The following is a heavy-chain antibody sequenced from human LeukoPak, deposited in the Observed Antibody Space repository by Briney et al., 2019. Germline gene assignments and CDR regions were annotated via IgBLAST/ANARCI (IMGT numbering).Heavy chain of an antibody. CDR3: ARADSITMVRGVIDWFDP. J-gene: IGHJ5*02. D-gene: IGHD3-10*01. CDR1: GGSISSSSYY. Sequence: SETLSLTCTVSGGSISSSSYYWGWIRQPPGKGLEWIGSIYYSGSTYYNPSLKSRVTISVDTSKNQFSLKQSSVTAADTAVYYCARADSITMVRGVIDWFDPWGQGTLVTVSS. CDR2: IYYSGST. V-gene: IGHV4-39*07.